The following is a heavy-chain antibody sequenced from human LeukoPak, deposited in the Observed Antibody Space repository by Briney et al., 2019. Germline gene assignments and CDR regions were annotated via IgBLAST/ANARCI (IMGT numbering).Heavy chain of an antibody. Sequence: PGGSLRLSCAASGFTFSSYEMNWVRQAPGKGLEWVSYISSSGSTIYYADSVKGRFTISRDNAKNSLYLQMNSLRAEDTAAYYCASRVNVLRYFDWLLEFDYWGQGTLVTVSS. CDR3: ASRVNVLRYFDWLLEFDY. V-gene: IGHV3-48*03. CDR1: GFTFSSYE. D-gene: IGHD3-9*01. J-gene: IGHJ4*02. CDR2: ISSSGSTI.